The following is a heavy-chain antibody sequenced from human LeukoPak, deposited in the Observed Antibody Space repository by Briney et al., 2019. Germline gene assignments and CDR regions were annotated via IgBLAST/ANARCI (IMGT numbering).Heavy chain of an antibody. CDR2: IHHSGST. Sequence: SETLSLTCALYGGSFSGYYWSWIRQPPGKGLEWIGEIHHSGSTIYNPSLKSRVTISVDTSKNQFSLKLSSVTAADTAVYYCARATDSSGYYGVGDPWGQGTLVTVSS. J-gene: IGHJ5*02. CDR1: GGSFSGYY. V-gene: IGHV4-34*01. CDR3: ARATDSSGYYGVGDP. D-gene: IGHD3-22*01.